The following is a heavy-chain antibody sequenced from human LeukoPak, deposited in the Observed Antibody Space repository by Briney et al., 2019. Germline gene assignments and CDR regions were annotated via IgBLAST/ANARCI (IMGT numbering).Heavy chain of an antibody. CDR1: GYTFTSYG. D-gene: IGHD3-22*01. V-gene: IGHV1-18*01. CDR2: ISAYNGNT. J-gene: IGHJ4*02. CDR3: ARENYYDSSGYYVHFDY. Sequence: APVKVSCKASGYTFTSYGISWVRQAPGQGLEWMGWISAYNGNTNYAQKLQGRVTMTTDTSTSTAYMELRSLRSDDTAVYYCARENYYDSSGYYVHFDYWGQGTLVTVSS.